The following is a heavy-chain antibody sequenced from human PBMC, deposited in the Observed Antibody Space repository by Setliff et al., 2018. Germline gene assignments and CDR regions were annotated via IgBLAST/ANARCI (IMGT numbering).Heavy chain of an antibody. J-gene: IGHJ3*02. D-gene: IGHD1-1*01. V-gene: IGHV4-34*01. CDR1: GGSFDTYY. Sequence: SETLSLTCNVYGGSFDTYYWSWIRQPPGKGLEWFGEINQSGSGDYNPSFKGRVTISVDTSKKQFSLTLTSVTAADTALYYCRQAVVGRDVFDIWGHGTVVTVSS. CDR3: RQAVVGRDVFDI. CDR2: INQSGSG.